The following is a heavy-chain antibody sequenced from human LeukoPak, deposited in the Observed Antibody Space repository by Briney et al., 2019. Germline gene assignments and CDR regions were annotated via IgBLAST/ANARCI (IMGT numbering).Heavy chain of an antibody. Sequence: GESLKISCKGSGYSFTSYWIGWVRQMPGKGLEWMGIIYPGDSDTRYSPSFQGQVTISAAKSISTAYLQWSSLKASDTAMYYCARHSPLVRGVILPGDYWGQGTLVTVSS. CDR1: GYSFTSYW. J-gene: IGHJ4*02. D-gene: IGHD3-10*01. CDR2: IYPGDSDT. V-gene: IGHV5-51*01. CDR3: ARHSPLVRGVILPGDY.